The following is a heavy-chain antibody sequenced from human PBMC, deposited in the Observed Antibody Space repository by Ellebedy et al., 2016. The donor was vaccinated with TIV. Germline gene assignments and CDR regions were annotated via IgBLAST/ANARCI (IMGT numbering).Heavy chain of an antibody. J-gene: IGHJ3*02. Sequence: GESLKISCAASGFTFIIYSLNWVRKAPGKGLEWVSYISSSSRTIYYADSVKGRFTISRDNAKNSLYLQMNSLRAEDTAVYYCAAAAGAGDDAFDIWGQGTMVTVSS. CDR1: GFTFIIYS. V-gene: IGHV3-48*01. CDR2: ISSSSRTI. D-gene: IGHD6-13*01. CDR3: AAAAGAGDDAFDI.